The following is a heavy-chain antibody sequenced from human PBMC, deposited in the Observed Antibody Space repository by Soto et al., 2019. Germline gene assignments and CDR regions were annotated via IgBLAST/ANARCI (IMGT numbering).Heavy chain of an antibody. Sequence: SETLSLTCTVSGASISTYYWSWIRQPPGKGLEWIGYISYSGSTNYNPSLKSRVTISFDASKNEISLQVRSATAADAAVYYCARGPPFHWGQGTLVTVSS. J-gene: IGHJ4*02. D-gene: IGHD3-16*01. V-gene: IGHV4-59*01. CDR1: GASISTYY. CDR3: ARGPPFH. CDR2: ISYSGST.